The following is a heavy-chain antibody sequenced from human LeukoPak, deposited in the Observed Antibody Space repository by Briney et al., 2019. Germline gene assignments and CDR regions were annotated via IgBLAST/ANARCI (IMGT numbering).Heavy chain of an antibody. Sequence: SETLSLTCTVSGGSINSNSYYWGWIRQPPGKGLEWIGSIYYSGSTYYNPSLKSRVTISVNTSKNQFSLKLSSVTAADTAVYYCARNRYYYGSGSYGVPNWFDPWGQGTLVTVSS. V-gene: IGHV4-39*01. CDR2: IYYSGST. CDR3: ARNRYYYGSGSYGVPNWFDP. J-gene: IGHJ5*02. CDR1: GGSINSNSYY. D-gene: IGHD3-10*01.